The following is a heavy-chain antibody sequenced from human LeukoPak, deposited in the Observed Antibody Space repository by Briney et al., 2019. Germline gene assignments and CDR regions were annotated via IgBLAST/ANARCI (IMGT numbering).Heavy chain of an antibody. Sequence: GGSLRLSCAASGFTVSRNYMSWVRHAPGKGLEWVSGIFGSGDSTYYADSVKGRFTISRDNSKNTLSLQMNSLRAEDTAVYYCAKDVTPYIWGQGTMVTVSS. J-gene: IGHJ3*02. V-gene: IGHV3-23*01. CDR2: IFGSGDST. CDR1: GFTVSRNY. CDR3: AKDVTPYI.